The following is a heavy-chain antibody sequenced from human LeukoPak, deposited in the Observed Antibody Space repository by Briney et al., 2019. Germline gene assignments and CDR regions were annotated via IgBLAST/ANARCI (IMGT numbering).Heavy chain of an antibody. Sequence: GGSLRLSCAASGFTFSSYGMHWVRQAPGKGREWVAFIRYDGSNKYYADSVKGRFTISRDNSKNTLYLQMNSLRAEDTAVYYCAMFGEATYYYYGMDVWGQGTTVTVSS. V-gene: IGHV3-30*02. CDR2: IRYDGSNK. J-gene: IGHJ6*02. CDR3: AMFGEATYYYYGMDV. CDR1: GFTFSSYG. D-gene: IGHD3-10*02.